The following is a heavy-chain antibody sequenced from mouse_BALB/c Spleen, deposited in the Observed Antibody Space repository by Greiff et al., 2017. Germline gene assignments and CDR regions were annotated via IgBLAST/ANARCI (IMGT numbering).Heavy chain of an antibody. V-gene: IGHV2-6-7*01. Sequence: QVQLKQSGPGLVAPSQSLSITCTVSGFSLTGYGVNWVRQPPGKGLEWLGMIWGDGSTDYNSALKSRLSISKDNSKSQVFLKMNSLQTDDTARYYCATLYYGNYAAWFAYWGQGTLVTVSA. CDR1: GFSLTGYG. J-gene: IGHJ3*01. CDR3: ATLYYGNYAAWFAY. CDR2: IWGDGST. D-gene: IGHD2-1*01.